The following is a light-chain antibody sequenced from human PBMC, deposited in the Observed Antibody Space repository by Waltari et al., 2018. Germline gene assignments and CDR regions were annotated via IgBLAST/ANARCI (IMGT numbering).Light chain of an antibody. CDR3: SSYTSSSTLVV. CDR2: YVS. V-gene: IGLV2-14*01. J-gene: IGLJ2*01. Sequence: QSALTQPASVSGSPGQSITISCTGTSRAVGGYNYVSWYQQHPGKAPKLMIYYVSNRPSGVSNRFSGSKSGNTASLTISGLQAEDEADYYCSSYTSSSTLVVFGGGTKLTVL. CDR1: SRAVGGYNY.